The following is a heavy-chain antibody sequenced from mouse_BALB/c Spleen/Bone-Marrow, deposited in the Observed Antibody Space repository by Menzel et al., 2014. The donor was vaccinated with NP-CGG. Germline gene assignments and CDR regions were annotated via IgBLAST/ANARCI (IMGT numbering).Heavy chain of an antibody. D-gene: IGHD5-2*01. CDR3: AREGNTSKLDYGLDF. CDR1: GYTFTSYN. CDR2: VDPYNGGT. V-gene: IGHV1S135*01. J-gene: IGHJ4*01. Sequence: VQLKQSGPELVKPGASAKVSCKASGYTFTSYNMYWVKQSHGKSLEWIGYVDPYNGGTNYNQKFKGKATLTVDKSSSTAYMHLNSLTSEDSAVYYCAREGNTSKLDYGLDFSSRRTAVT.